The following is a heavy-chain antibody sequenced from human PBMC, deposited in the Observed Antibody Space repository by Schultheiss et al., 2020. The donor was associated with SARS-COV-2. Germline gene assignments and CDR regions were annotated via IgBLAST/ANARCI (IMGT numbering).Heavy chain of an antibody. J-gene: IGHJ3*01. V-gene: IGHV4-61*02. CDR2: IYTSGST. CDR3: ARQEGYYYDSSGYYY. Sequence: SQTLSLTCTVSGGSISSSSYYWGWIRQPAGKGLEWIGRIYTSGSTNYNPSLKSRVTISVDTSRNQFSLKLSSVTAADTAVYYCARQEGYYYDSSGYYYWGQGTMVTVSS. D-gene: IGHD3-22*01. CDR1: GGSISSSSYY.